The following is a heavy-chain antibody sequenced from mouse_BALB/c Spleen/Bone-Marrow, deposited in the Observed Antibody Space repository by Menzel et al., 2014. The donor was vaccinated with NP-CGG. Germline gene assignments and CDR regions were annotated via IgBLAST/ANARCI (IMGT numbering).Heavy chain of an antibody. CDR2: INPYNDGT. CDR3: ARRGRIAEALGY. Sequence: EVKLQESGPEQVKPGASVKTSCKASGYTFTSYVMHWVKPKPGQGLEWIGYINPYNDGTKYNEKFKGKATLTSDKSSSTAYMELSSLTSEDSAVYYCARRGRIAEALGYWGQGTTLTVSS. CDR1: GYTFTSYV. V-gene: IGHV1-14*01. D-gene: IGHD6-1*01. J-gene: IGHJ2*01.